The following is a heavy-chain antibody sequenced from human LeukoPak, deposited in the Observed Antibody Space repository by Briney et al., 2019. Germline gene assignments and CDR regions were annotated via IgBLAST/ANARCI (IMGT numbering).Heavy chain of an antibody. CDR1: GGSISSGGYY. CDR2: IYHSGST. D-gene: IGHD2-15*01. V-gene: IGHV4-30-2*05. CDR3: ARDGAVGRDS. Sequence: PSETLSLTCTVSGGSISSGGYYWSWIRQPPGKGLEWIGYIYHSGSTYYNPSLRGRVTISVDTSKNQFSLKLTSVTAADTAVYYCARDGAVGRDSWGQGTLVTVSS. J-gene: IGHJ4*02.